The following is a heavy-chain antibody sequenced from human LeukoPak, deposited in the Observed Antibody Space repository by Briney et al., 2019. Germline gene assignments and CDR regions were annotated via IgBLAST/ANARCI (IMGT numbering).Heavy chain of an antibody. CDR1: GGSISSYY. CDR3: ARGQGRLQYWLNP. CDR2: IYYSGST. V-gene: IGHV4-59*01. D-gene: IGHD4-11*01. Sequence: ASETLSLTCTVSGGSISSYYWSWIRQPPGKGLEWIGYIYYSGSTNYNPSLKSRVTISVDTSKNQFSLKLSSVTAADTAVYYCARGQGRLQYWLNPWGQGTLVTVSS. J-gene: IGHJ5*02.